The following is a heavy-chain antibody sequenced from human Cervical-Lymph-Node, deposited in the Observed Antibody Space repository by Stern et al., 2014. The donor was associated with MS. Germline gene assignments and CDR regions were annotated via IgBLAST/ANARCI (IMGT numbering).Heavy chain of an antibody. CDR2: INEDGSTT. V-gene: IGHV3-74*01. D-gene: IGHD1-26*01. CDR3: ARDLSGRDDS. Sequence: EMQLVESGGGLVQPGGSLRLSCADSESTFRTYWMHWVRQVPGKELTWVSRINEDGSTTNYADSVKGRFTISRDNARNTLYLQMNSLRAEDTGIYYCARDLSGRDDSWGQGTLVTVSS. J-gene: IGHJ4*02. CDR1: ESTFRTYW.